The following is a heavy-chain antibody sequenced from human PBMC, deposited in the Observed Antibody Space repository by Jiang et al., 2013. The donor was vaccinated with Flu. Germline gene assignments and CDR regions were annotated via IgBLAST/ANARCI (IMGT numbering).Heavy chain of an antibody. CDR1: GDSISSGGYS. Sequence: TLSLTCTVSGDSISSGGYSWAWIRQPPGKGLEWVGYIWHTESAYYNPSLNSRVIISLDKSKNHFSLRLSSVTAADTAVYYCARRVAYYGSSDYTYYFDFWGQGTLVSVSS. D-gene: IGHD3-22*01. J-gene: IGHJ4*02. CDR2: IWHTESA. CDR3: ARRVAYYGSSDYTYYFDF. V-gene: IGHV4-30-2*01.